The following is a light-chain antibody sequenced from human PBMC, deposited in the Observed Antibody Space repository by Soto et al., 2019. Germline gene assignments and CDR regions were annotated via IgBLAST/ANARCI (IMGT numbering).Light chain of an antibody. Sequence: IVMTQSPGTLSVSPGERVTLSCRASQSVSSNLAWYQQKPGQAPRLLIYGASTRATGIPARFSGSGSGTDFTLTISSLEPEDFAVYYCQQRNDWRRGTFGQGTRLEI. CDR2: GAS. J-gene: IGKJ5*01. CDR3: QQRNDWRRGT. V-gene: IGKV3-15*01. CDR1: QSVSSN.